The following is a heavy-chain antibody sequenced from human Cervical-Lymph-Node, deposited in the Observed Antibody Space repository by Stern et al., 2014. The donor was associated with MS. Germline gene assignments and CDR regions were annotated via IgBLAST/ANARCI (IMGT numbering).Heavy chain of an antibody. CDR3: IRDSSLSY. V-gene: IGHV3-74*01. CDR1: GFTFSHYW. J-gene: IGHJ4*02. D-gene: IGHD6-13*01. Sequence: QPGASLRLSCAASGFTFSHYWMHWVRQAPEKGLVWVARVNGDGSSTSYADSVKGRFTISRDNAKNTLYLQMDSLTAEDTGLYYCIRDSSLSYWGQGTLVSVSP. CDR2: VNGDGSST.